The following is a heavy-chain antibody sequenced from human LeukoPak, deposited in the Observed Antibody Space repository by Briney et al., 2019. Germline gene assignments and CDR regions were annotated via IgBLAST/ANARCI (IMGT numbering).Heavy chain of an antibody. CDR3: ARGMTSNWPGRLDY. CDR2: IYYSGST. D-gene: IGHD1-26*01. V-gene: IGHV4-61*10. Sequence: PSETLSLTCTVSGGSISSSSYYWSWIRQPAGKGLKWIGYIYYSGSTYYNPSLKSRVTISVDTSKNQFSLKLSSVTTADTAVYYCARGMTSNWPGRLDYWGQGMLVTVSS. J-gene: IGHJ4*02. CDR1: GGSISSSSYY.